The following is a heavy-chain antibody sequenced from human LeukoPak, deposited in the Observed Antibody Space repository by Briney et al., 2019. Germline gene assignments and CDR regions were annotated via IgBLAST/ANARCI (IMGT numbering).Heavy chain of an antibody. V-gene: IGHV3-23*01. Sequence: PGGSPRLSCAASGVNFNNYAMSWFSQAPGKGLEWVSGISGSGGSTYYADSVKGRFTISRDNSKNTLYLQMNSLGAEDTAVYYCAMGYYFDYWGQGSLVTVSS. CDR2: ISGSGGST. J-gene: IGHJ4*02. CDR3: AMGYYFDY. CDR1: GVNFNNYA.